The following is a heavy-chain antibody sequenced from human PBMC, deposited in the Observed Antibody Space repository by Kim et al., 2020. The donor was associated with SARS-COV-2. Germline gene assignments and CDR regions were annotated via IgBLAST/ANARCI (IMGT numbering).Heavy chain of an antibody. D-gene: IGHD3-10*01. Sequence: GGSLRLSCAASGFTFSNYGMHWVRQAPGKGLEWVAVISQDRNYKNYADSVKGRFTIFRDNSKNTLNLQMNGLKLEDTAVYYCVKDRYGSPSGGLDHWGQGILVTVSS. J-gene: IGHJ4*02. CDR1: GFTFSNYG. CDR3: VKDRYGSPSGGLDH. CDR2: ISQDRNYK. V-gene: IGHV3-30*18.